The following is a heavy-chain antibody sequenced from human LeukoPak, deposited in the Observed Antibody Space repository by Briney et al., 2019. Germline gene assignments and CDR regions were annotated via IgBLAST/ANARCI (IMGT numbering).Heavy chain of an antibody. Sequence: GGSLRLSYAASGFTFSSYAMHWVRQAPGKGLEWVTVISYDGSNKYYADSVKGRFTISRDNSKNTLYLQMNSLRAEDTAVYYCARDGVWEWLPKYCFDYWGQGTLVTVSS. J-gene: IGHJ4*02. CDR1: GFTFSSYA. D-gene: IGHD5-12*01. CDR2: ISYDGSNK. CDR3: ARDGVWEWLPKYCFDY. V-gene: IGHV3-30-3*01.